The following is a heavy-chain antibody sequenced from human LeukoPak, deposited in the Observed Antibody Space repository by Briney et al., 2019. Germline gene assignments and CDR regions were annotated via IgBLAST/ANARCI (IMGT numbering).Heavy chain of an antibody. CDR2: INHSGST. CDR3: ASRRFNYGFSTPFAY. J-gene: IGHJ4*02. D-gene: IGHD5-18*01. CDR1: GGSFSGYY. V-gene: IGHV4-34*01. Sequence: PSETLSLTCAVYGGSFSGYYWNWIRQSPGKGLEWIGEINHSGSTKYNPSLKGRVTMSVDTSKNQFSLRLNSVTAADTAAYYCASRRFNYGFSTPFAYWGQGTLVTVSS.